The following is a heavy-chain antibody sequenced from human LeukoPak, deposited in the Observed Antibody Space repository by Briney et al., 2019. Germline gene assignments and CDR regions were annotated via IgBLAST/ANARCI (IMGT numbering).Heavy chain of an antibody. CDR3: ASSLGEHCSSTSCYGGYVGY. D-gene: IGHD2-2*01. V-gene: IGHV1-69*02. CDR1: GGTFSSYT. CDR2: IIPVLGIA. J-gene: IGHJ4*02. Sequence: SVKVSCKASGGTFSSYTISWVRQAPGQGLEWMGRIIPVLGIANYAQKFQGRVTITADKSTSTAYMELSSLRSEDTAVYYCASSLGEHCSSTSCYGGYVGYWGQGTLVTVSS.